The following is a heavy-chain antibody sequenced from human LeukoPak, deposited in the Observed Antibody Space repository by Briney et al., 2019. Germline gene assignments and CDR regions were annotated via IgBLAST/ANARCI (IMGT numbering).Heavy chain of an antibody. Sequence: GGSLRLSCAASGFTFSNYAMNWVRQTPGKGLEWVSSATGGGGGGGTYYADSVKGRFTISRDSSKSTLFLQMNSLRVEDTAVYYCAKGTMGYCSGAICYPFDIWGQGTVVTVSS. D-gene: IGHD2-15*01. J-gene: IGHJ3*02. CDR3: AKGTMGYCSGAICYPFDI. CDR1: GFTFSNYA. V-gene: IGHV3-23*01. CDR2: ATGGGGGGGT.